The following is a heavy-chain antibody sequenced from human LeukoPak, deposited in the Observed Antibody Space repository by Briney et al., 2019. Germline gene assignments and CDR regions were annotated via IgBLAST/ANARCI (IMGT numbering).Heavy chain of an antibody. J-gene: IGHJ4*02. CDR3: ARDQTAVTGVWGTIDY. Sequence: PGGSLRLSCAASGFTFNNYAMSWVRQAPGMGLEWVAIISYDGSNTFYGDSVKGRFTISRDNSKKTLYLQMNSLRTEDTAAYYCARDQTAVTGVWGTIDYWGQGTLVTVSS. CDR1: GFTFNNYA. D-gene: IGHD2-8*02. V-gene: IGHV3-30*03. CDR2: ISYDGSNT.